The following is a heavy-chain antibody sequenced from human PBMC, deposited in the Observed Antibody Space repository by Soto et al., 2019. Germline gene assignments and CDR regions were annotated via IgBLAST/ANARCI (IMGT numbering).Heavy chain of an antibody. D-gene: IGHD2-2*01. CDR2: TYYRSKWYS. V-gene: IGHV6-1*01. Sequence: SQTLSLTCAISGDSVSSNSAAWNWIRQSPSRGLEWLGRTYYRSKWYSDYAVSVKSRITINPDTSKNQFSLQLNSVTPEDTAVYYCARGKVLLSYATCGMDVWGQGTTVTVSS. CDR1: GDSVSSNSAA. CDR3: ARGKVLLSYATCGMDV. J-gene: IGHJ6*02.